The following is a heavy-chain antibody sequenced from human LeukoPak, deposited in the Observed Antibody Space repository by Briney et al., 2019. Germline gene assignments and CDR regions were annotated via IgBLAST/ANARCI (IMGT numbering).Heavy chain of an antibody. CDR1: GGSISSYY. CDR2: IYYSGRT. Sequence: SETLSLTCTVSGGSISSYYWSWVRQPPGKGLEYIGYIYYSGRTHYNPSLKSRVTISVDTSKNQFSLSLSSVTAADTAVYYCARTPDRGGFDFWGQGMLVTVSS. J-gene: IGHJ4*02. D-gene: IGHD3-10*01. CDR3: ARTPDRGGFDF. V-gene: IGHV4-59*01.